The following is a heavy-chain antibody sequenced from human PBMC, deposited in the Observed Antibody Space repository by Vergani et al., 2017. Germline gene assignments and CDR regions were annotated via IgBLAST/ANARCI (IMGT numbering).Heavy chain of an antibody. J-gene: IGHJ5*02. V-gene: IGHV1-2*02. CDR1: GYPFTAYY. D-gene: IGHD6-19*01. CDR3: ARDXHGSESDMAWFAH. CDR2: INPNTGDT. Sequence: QVQLMQSGAEVKKPGASVQVSCKASGYPFTAYYIHWMRQAPGQGLEWRGWINPNTGDTIYAQKFHGRVTMTRDTSIRTFYMEVTGLRSDDTAVVYCARDXHGSESDMAWFAHWGQGTLVTVSS.